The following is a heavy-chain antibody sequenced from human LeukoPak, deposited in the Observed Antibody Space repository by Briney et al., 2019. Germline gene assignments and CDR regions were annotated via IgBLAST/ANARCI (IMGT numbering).Heavy chain of an antibody. V-gene: IGHV3-23*01. CDR2: ISGSGGTT. CDR1: GFTFSSYA. CDR3: AKEEAFSSSWTDY. D-gene: IGHD6-13*01. J-gene: IGHJ4*02. Sequence: GGSLRLSCAASGFTFSSYAMSWVRQAPGKGLEWVSTISGSGGTTYYADSVRGRFTISRDNSKNTLYLQMNTLRAEDTAVYYCAKEEAFSSSWTDYWGQGTLDTVSS.